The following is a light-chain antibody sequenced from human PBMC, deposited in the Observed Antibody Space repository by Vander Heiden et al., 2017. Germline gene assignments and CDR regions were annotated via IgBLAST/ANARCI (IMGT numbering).Light chain of an antibody. CDR3: HQYASSPLT. Sequence: IVLTQSPGTLSLSPGERATLSCRASQSITGLFVAWYQQRSGQAPRLLIYATSTRATGVPDRFEGSGSGTDFTLTISGLEPEDFAVYYCHQYASSPLTFGGGTKVEVK. J-gene: IGKJ4*01. V-gene: IGKV3-20*01. CDR2: ATS. CDR1: QSITGLF.